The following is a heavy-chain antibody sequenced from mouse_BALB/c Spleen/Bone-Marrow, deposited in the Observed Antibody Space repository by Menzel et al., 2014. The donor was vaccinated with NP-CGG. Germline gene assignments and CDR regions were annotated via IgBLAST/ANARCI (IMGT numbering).Heavy chain of an antibody. V-gene: IGHV7-1*02. Sequence: EVKVEESGGDLVQPGDSLRLSCATSGFTFSDFYMEWVRQPPGKRLEWIATSRNRAKYYTTEYSASVKGRFIVSRDTSQSVLYLQMNALRAEDTAIYYCARDVGYGNYFVYWGQGTLVTVSA. D-gene: IGHD2-10*02. J-gene: IGHJ3*01. CDR3: ARDVGYGNYFVY. CDR2: SRNRAKYYTT. CDR1: GFTFSDFY.